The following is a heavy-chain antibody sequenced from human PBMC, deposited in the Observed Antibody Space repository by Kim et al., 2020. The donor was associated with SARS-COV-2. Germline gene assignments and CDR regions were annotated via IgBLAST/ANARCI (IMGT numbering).Heavy chain of an antibody. D-gene: IGHD4-4*01. V-gene: IGHV4-30-2*01. CDR2: IYHSGST. CDR3: ARDKYSNYLRWFDP. J-gene: IGHJ5*02. Sequence: SETLSLTCAVSGGSISSGGYSWSWIRQPPGKGLEWIGYIYHSGSTYYNPSLKSRVTISVDRSKNQFSLKLSSVTAADTAVYYCARDKYSNYLRWFDPWGQGTLVTVSS. CDR1: GGSISSGGYS.